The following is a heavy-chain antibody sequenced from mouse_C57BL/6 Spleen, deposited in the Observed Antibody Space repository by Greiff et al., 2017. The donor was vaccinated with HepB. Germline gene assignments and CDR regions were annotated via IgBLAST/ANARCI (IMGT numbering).Heavy chain of an antibody. CDR2: IDPSDSYT. Sequence: QVQLQQPGAELVMPGASVKLSCKASGYTFTSYWMHWVKQRPGQGLEWIGEIDPSDSYTNYNQKFKGKSTLTVDKSSSTAYMQLSSLTAEDSAVYYSARGYRNTMRAYWGQGTLVTVSA. CDR3: ARGYRNTMRAY. D-gene: IGHD2-5*01. J-gene: IGHJ3*01. V-gene: IGHV1-69*01. CDR1: GYTFTSYW.